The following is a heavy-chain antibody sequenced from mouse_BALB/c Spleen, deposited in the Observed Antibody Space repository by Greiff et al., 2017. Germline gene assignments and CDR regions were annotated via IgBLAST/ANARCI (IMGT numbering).Heavy chain of an antibody. Sequence: EVQRVESGPSLVKPSQTLSLTCSVTGDSITSGYWNWIRKSPGNKLEYMGYISYSGSTYYNPSLKSRISITRDTSKNQYYLQLNSVTTEDKATYYCERGGVYDFDYWGQGTTLTVSS. CDR1: GDSITSGY. CDR2: ISYSGST. J-gene: IGHJ2*01. CDR3: ERGGVYDFDY. D-gene: IGHD1-1*01. V-gene: IGHV3-8*02.